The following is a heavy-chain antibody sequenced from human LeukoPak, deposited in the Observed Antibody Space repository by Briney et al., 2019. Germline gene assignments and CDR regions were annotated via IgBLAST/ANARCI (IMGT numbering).Heavy chain of an antibody. CDR2: ISAYNGNT. CDR3: ARVSRSTDHWDYYYYMDV. CDR1: GYTFTSYG. V-gene: IGHV1-18*01. Sequence: ASVKVSCKASGYTFTSYGISWVRQAPGQGLEWMGWISAYNGNTNYAQNLQGRVTMTTDTSTSTAYMELTSLRSDDTAVYYCARVSRSTDHWDYYYYMDVWGKGTTVTVSS. D-gene: IGHD4-17*01. J-gene: IGHJ6*03.